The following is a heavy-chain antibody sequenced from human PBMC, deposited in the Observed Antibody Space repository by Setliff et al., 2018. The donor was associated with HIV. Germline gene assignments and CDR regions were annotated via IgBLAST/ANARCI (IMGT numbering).Heavy chain of an antibody. J-gene: IGHJ5*02. CDR1: GGSVSSPSYY. Sequence: LSLTCAVPGGSVSSPSYYWGWIRQPPGKGLEWIGSVYNSGITFKNPSLKSRVSISVDRSGNQFSLRLTSVTAADTAVYYCATCRHRPSNWFDPWGQGTVVTVSS. CDR3: ATCRHRPSNWFDP. CDR2: VYNSGIT. V-gene: IGHV4-39*07.